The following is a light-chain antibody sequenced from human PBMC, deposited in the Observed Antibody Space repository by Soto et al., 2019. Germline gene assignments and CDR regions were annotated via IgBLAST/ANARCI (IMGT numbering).Light chain of an antibody. V-gene: IGKV3D-15*01. J-gene: IGKJ5*01. Sequence: EIVMTQSPATLSVSPWGRATLSCRASQSINRHLAWYRQKPGQAPRLLIYDASNRATGIPARFSGSGSGTDFTLTISRLQSEDFALYYCQQYNNWPPITFGQGTRLEIK. CDR1: QSINRH. CDR2: DAS. CDR3: QQYNNWPPIT.